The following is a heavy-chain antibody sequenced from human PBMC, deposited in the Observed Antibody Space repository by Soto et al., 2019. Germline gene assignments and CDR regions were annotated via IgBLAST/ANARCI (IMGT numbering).Heavy chain of an antibody. J-gene: IGHJ4*02. CDR1: GFTFSSYG. Sequence: QVQLVESGGGVVQPGRSLRLSCAASGFTFSSYGMHWVRQAPGKGLEWVAVISYDGSNKYYADSVKGRFTISRDNSKNTLYLQMHSLRAEDTAVYYCAKAGGPDYWGQGTLVTVSS. CDR3: AKAGGPDY. V-gene: IGHV3-30*18. CDR2: ISYDGSNK.